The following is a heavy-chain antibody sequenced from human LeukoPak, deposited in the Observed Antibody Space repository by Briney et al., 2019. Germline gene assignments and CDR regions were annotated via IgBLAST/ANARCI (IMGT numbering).Heavy chain of an antibody. V-gene: IGHV3-21*01. CDR1: GFTFSSYS. D-gene: IGHD3-9*01. J-gene: IGHJ5*02. Sequence: GGSLRLSCAASGFTFSSYSMNWVRQAPGKGLEWVSSISSSSSYIYYEDSAKGRFTISRDNAKNSLYLQMNSLRAEDTAVYYCARGGYDILTGRLNWFDLWGQGTLVTVSS. CDR2: ISSSSSYI. CDR3: ARGGYDILTGRLNWFDL.